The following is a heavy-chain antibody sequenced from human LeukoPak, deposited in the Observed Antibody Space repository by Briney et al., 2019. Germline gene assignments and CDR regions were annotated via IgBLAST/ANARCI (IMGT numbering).Heavy chain of an antibody. V-gene: IGHV1-69*13. CDR1: GGTFSSYA. Sequence: SVKVSCRASGGTFSSYAISWVRQAPGQGLEWMGGIIPIFGTANYAQKFQGRVTITADESTSTAYMEPSSLRSEDTAVYYCASGGGFGELQVDYWGQGTLVTVSS. CDR3: ASGGGFGELQVDY. J-gene: IGHJ4*02. CDR2: IIPIFGTA. D-gene: IGHD3-10*01.